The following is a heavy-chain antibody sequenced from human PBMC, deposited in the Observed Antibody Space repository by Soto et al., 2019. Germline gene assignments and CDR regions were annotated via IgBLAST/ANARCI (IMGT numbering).Heavy chain of an antibody. CDR2: IYNDGTYS. CDR1: GFIFKMYW. V-gene: IGHV3-74*01. D-gene: IGHD3-10*01. CDR3: TRGPRPISTGTGAY. J-gene: IGHJ4*02. Sequence: HPGGSLRLSCAASGFIFKMYWMHWVRQSPGKGLVWISRIYNDGTYSDYADSVRGRFTISRDNVNDTLYLQMNNLRAEDSGLYYCTRGPRPISTGTGAYWGQGTPVTVSS.